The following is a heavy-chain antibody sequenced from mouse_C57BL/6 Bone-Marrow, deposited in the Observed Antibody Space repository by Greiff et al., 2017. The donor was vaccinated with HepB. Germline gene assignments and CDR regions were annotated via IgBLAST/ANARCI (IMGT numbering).Heavy chain of an antibody. J-gene: IGHJ4*01. CDR1: GFTFSDYG. V-gene: IGHV5-17*01. D-gene: IGHD4-1*01. CDR2: ISSGSSTI. Sequence: EVQLVESGGGLVKPGGSLKLSCAASGFTFSDYGMHWVRQAPEKGLEWVAYISSGSSTIYYADTVKGRFTISRDNAKNTLFLQMTSLRSEDTAMYYCALTGTEAMDYWGQGTSVTVSS. CDR3: ALTGTEAMDY.